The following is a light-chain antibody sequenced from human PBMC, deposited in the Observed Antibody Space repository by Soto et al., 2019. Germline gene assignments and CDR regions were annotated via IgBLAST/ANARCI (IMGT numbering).Light chain of an antibody. CDR3: QQYNNFWT. V-gene: IGKV1-5*01. J-gene: IGKJ1*01. CDR1: QSISSW. Sequence: DIQMTQSPSALSASVGDRVTITCRASQSISSWSAWYQQKLGKAPRLLLYDASYLERGFPSRFSGSGSGTEFTLTISDLQPDDLGTYYCQQYNNFWTFGPGTKV. CDR2: DAS.